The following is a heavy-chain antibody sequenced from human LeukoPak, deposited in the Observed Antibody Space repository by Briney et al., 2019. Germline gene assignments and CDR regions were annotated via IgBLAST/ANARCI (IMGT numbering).Heavy chain of an antibody. CDR3: ARGSVESSPMETTYYYYGMDV. Sequence: ASVKVSCKASGYTFTSYDINWVRQATGQGLEWMGWMNPNSGNTGYAQKSQGRVTMTRNTSISTAYMELSSLRSEDTAVYYCARGSVESSPMETTYYYYGMDVWGQGTTVTVSS. J-gene: IGHJ6*02. CDR2: MNPNSGNT. D-gene: IGHD1-7*01. CDR1: GYTFTSYD. V-gene: IGHV1-8*01.